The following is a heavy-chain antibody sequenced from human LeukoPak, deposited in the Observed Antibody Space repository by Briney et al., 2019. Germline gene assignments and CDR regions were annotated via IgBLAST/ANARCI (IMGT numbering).Heavy chain of an antibody. CDR3: ARDLRGEYYDFWSGINYYYYYMDV. Sequence: SETLSLTCTVSGGSISSYYWSWLRQPPGKGLEWIGYIYYSGSTNYNPSLKSRVTISVDTSKNQFSLKLSSVTAADTAVYYCARDLRGEYYDFWSGINYYYYYMDVWGKGTTVTVSS. D-gene: IGHD3-3*01. J-gene: IGHJ6*03. V-gene: IGHV4-59*01. CDR1: GGSISSYY. CDR2: IYYSGST.